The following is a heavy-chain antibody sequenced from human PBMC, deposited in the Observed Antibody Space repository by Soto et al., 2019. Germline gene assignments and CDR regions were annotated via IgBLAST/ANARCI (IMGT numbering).Heavy chain of an antibody. CDR1: GGSISSGGYY. Sequence: SETLSLTCTVSGGSISSGGYYWSWIRQHPGKGLEWIGYIYYSGSTYYNPSLKSRVTISVDTSKNQFSLKLSSVTAADTAVYYCATGVVPAATEGCWFDPWGQGTLVTVSS. D-gene: IGHD2-2*01. CDR2: IYYSGST. V-gene: IGHV4-31*03. CDR3: ATGVVPAATEGCWFDP. J-gene: IGHJ5*02.